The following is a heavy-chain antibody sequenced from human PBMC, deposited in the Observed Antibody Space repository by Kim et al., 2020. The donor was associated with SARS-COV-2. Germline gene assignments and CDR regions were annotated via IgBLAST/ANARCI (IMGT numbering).Heavy chain of an antibody. CDR1: GFTFSSYG. D-gene: IGHD3-9*01. CDR2: ISYDGSNK. J-gene: IGHJ2*01. V-gene: IGHV3-30*18. CDR3: AKEYYDILTGYDCYFDL. Sequence: GGSLRLSCAASGFTFSSYGMHWVRQAPGKGLEWVAVISYDGSNKYYADSVKGRFTISRDNSKNTLYLQMNSLRAEDTAVYYCAKEYYDILTGYDCYFDL.